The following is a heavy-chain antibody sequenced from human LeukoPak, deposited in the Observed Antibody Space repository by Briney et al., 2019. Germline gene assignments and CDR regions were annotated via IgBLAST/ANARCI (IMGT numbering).Heavy chain of an antibody. J-gene: IGHJ4*02. CDR2: INHSGST. D-gene: IGHD3-10*01. V-gene: IGHV4-4*02. Sequence: PSETLSLTCAVSGGFITNSYWWTWVRQSPGKGLEWIGEINHSGSTNYNPSLKSRVTISVDTSKNQFSLKLSSVTAADTAVYYCARRRPSMVRGVYPWSYYFDYWGQGTLVTVSS. CDR3: ARRRPSMVRGVYPWSYYFDY. CDR1: GGFITNSYW.